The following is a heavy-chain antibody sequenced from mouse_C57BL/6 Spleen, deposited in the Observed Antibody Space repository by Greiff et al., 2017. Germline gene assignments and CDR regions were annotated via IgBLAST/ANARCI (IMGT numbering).Heavy chain of an antibody. CDR3: ARSGDGYFPWFAY. CDR1: GYAFSSSW. J-gene: IGHJ3*01. Sequence: VKLQESGPELVKPGASVKISCKASGYAFSSSWMNWVKQRPGKGLEWIGRIYPGDGDTNYNGKFKGKATRTADKSSSTAYMQLSSLTSEDSAVYFCARSGDGYFPWFAYWGQGTLVTVSA. CDR2: IYPGDGDT. D-gene: IGHD2-3*01. V-gene: IGHV1-82*01.